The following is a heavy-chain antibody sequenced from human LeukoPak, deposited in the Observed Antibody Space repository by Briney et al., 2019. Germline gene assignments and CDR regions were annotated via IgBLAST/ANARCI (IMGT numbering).Heavy chain of an antibody. CDR2: ISSSSSYI. V-gene: IGHV3-21*01. Sequence: GGSLRLSCTASGFTFNSYSMNWVRQAPGKGLEWVSSISSSSSYIYYVDSVKGRFTISRDNAKNSLYLQMNSLRAEDTAVYYCARDPLELRLTPFDYWGQGTLVTVSS. CDR1: GFTFNSYS. J-gene: IGHJ4*02. D-gene: IGHD5-24*01. CDR3: ARDPLELRLTPFDY.